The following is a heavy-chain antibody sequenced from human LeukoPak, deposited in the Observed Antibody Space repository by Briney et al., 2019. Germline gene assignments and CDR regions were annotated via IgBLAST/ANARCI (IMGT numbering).Heavy chain of an antibody. V-gene: IGHV4-38-2*02. D-gene: IGHD3-22*01. Sequence: SETLSLTCTVSGYSISSGYYWGWIRQPPGKGLEWIRSISHSGSTYYNPSLKSRVTISVDTSKNKFSLRLRSVTAADTAVYYCARGTSSGYQEFDYWGQGTLVTVSS. CDR3: ARGTSSGYQEFDY. CDR1: GYSISSGYY. J-gene: IGHJ4*02. CDR2: ISHSGST.